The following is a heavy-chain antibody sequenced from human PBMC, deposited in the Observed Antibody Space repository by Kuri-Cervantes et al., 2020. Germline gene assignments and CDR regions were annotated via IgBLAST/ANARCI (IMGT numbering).Heavy chain of an antibody. CDR3: AKDIGEFIAAAGPSFDY. Sequence: GESLKISCAASGFTFSSYSMSWVRQAPGKGLEWVSTSSDNTYYADSVKGRFTISRDNAKNSLYLQMNSLRAEDTALYYCAKDIGEFIAAAGPSFDYWGQGTLVTVSS. J-gene: IGHJ4*02. D-gene: IGHD6-13*01. CDR2: SSDNT. CDR1: GFTFSSYS. V-gene: IGHV3-23*01.